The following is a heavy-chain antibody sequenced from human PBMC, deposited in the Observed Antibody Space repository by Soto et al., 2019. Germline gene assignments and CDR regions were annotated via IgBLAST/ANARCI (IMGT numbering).Heavy chain of an antibody. CDR2: ISGSGGNT. CDR3: AKVRASYYYGSGSYGV. CDR1: GFTFSSYA. J-gene: IGHJ4*02. V-gene: IGHV3-23*01. D-gene: IGHD3-10*01. Sequence: EVQLLESGGGLVQPGGSLRLSCAASGFTFSSYAMSWVRQASGRGLEWVSTISGSGGNTYYADSVKGRFTISRDNSKNTLYLQMNSLRAEDTAVYYCAKVRASYYYGSGSYGVWGQGTLVTVSS.